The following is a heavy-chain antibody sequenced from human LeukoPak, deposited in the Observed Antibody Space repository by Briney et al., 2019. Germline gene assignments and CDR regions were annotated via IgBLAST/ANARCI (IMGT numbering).Heavy chain of an antibody. CDR1: GGSISSYY. CDR3: ARGVINDYYYYYYMDV. D-gene: IGHD3-10*01. Sequence: SETLSLTCTASGGSISSYYWSWIRQPAGKGLEWIGRIYTSGSTNYNPSLKSRVTMSVDTSKNQFSLKLSSVTAADTAVYYCARGVINDYYYYYYMDVWGKGTTVTVSS. V-gene: IGHV4-4*07. J-gene: IGHJ6*03. CDR2: IYTSGST.